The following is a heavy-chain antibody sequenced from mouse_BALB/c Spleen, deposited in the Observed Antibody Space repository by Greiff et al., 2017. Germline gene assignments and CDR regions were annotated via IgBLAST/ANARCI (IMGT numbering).Heavy chain of an antibody. J-gene: IGHJ4*01. Sequence: EVKLMESGPGLVKPSQSLSLTCSVTGYSITSGYYWNWIRQFPGNTLEWMGYISYDGSNNYNPSLKNRISITRDTSKNQFFLKLNSVTTEDTATYYCARELRGAPMDYWGQGTSVTVSS. CDR3: ARELRGAPMDY. V-gene: IGHV3-6*02. CDR2: ISYDGSN. CDR1: GYSITSGYY. D-gene: IGHD1-1*01.